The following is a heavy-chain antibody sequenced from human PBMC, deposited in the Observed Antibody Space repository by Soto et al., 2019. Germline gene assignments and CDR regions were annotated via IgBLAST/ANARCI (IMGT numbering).Heavy chain of an antibody. Sequence: QVQLVQSGADVKKPGASVKISCKASGYNFTQYTIHWVRQAPGQRLEWMGWITAGDAKTEYSQKFQGGVTISRDISATTVYLDLDSLRSEDTAVYYCARDLYSSSWFWFDPWGRGTEVIVSS. V-gene: IGHV1-3*01. J-gene: IGHJ5*02. D-gene: IGHD2-2*01. CDR1: GYNFTQYT. CDR2: ITAGDAKT. CDR3: ARDLYSSSWFWFDP.